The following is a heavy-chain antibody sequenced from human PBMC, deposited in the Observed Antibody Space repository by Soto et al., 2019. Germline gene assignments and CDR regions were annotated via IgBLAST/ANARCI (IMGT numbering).Heavy chain of an antibody. J-gene: IGHJ6*02. CDR1: GGTFSSYA. Sequence: QVQLVQSGAEVKKPGSSVKVSCKASGGTFSSYAISWVRQAPGQGLEWMGGIIPIFGTANYAQKFQGRVTITADESTSTAYMDLSSLRSEDTAVYYCARGNYDFWSGYEPKYYYYGMDVWGQGTTVTVSS. CDR3: ARGNYDFWSGYEPKYYYYGMDV. V-gene: IGHV1-69*01. CDR2: IIPIFGTA. D-gene: IGHD3-3*01.